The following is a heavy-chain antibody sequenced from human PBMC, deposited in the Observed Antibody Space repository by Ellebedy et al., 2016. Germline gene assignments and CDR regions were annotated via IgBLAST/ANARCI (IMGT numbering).Heavy chain of an antibody. J-gene: IGHJ4*02. CDR2: LYSGGST. Sequence: GGSLRLSCAASGFTVRTNYMSWVRQAPGKGLEWVSVLYSGGSTNYSDSVKGRFTISRDNSKNTLFLQMNSLRAEDTAVYYCARSPPAGYNLYYFDCWGQGTLVTVSS. V-gene: IGHV3-66*01. CDR3: ARSPPAGYNLYYFDC. D-gene: IGHD5-24*01. CDR1: GFTVRTNY.